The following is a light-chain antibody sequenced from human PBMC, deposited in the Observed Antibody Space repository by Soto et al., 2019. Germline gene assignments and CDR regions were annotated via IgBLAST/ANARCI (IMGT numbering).Light chain of an antibody. J-gene: IGKJ5*01. CDR1: QSVSSY. Sequence: ELVFTQSPPTLSLSPGERATLSCRASQSVSSYFAWYQQKHGQAPRLLIYDASNRATGIPARFSGSGSGTDLTLTISSLEPEDFAVYDCQQRSKWPLTFGQGTRLEIK. CDR2: DAS. CDR3: QQRSKWPLT. V-gene: IGKV3-11*01.